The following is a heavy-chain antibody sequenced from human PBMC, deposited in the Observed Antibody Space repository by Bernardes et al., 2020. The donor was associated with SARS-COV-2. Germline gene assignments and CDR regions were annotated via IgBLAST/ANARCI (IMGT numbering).Heavy chain of an antibody. Sequence: SETLSLTCTVSGGSISFGDFYWSWIRQPPGKGLEWIGYIYNNGGTNYTPSLKSRATISVDTSKNQFSLKLRSVTAADTAVYYCARGGELDIVVVPGDLDVWGQGTTVTVSS. V-gene: IGHV4-30-4*01. CDR3: ARGGELDIVVVPGDLDV. CDR1: GGSISFGDFY. D-gene: IGHD2-2*03. CDR2: IYNNGGT. J-gene: IGHJ6*02.